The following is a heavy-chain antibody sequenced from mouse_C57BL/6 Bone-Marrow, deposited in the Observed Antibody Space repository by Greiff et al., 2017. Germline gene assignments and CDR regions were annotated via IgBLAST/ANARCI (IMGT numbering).Heavy chain of an antibody. Sequence: QVQLQQPGAELVKPGASVKLSCKASGYTFTSYWMHWVKQRPGQGLEWIGMIHPNSGSTNYNEKFKSKATLTVDKSSSTAYMQLSSLTSEDSADYYCARRDYCGSSSYFDYWGQGTTLTVSS. CDR1: GYTFTSYW. CDR3: ARRDYCGSSSYFDY. V-gene: IGHV1-64*01. CDR2: IHPNSGST. D-gene: IGHD1-1*01. J-gene: IGHJ2*01.